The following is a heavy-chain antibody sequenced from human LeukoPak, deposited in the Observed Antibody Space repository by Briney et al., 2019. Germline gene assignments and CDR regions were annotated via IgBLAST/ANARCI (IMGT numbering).Heavy chain of an antibody. CDR3: ARFPAAGPLYFDY. V-gene: IGHV5-51*01. Sequence: GESLKISCKGSGYSFGDYWIGWVRQMPGKGLEWMGIIYPGDSDTRYSPSFQGQVTISADKSISTAYLQWSSLKASDTAMYYCARFPAAGPLYFDYWGQGTLVTVSS. J-gene: IGHJ4*02. CDR1: GYSFGDYW. CDR2: IYPGDSDT. D-gene: IGHD6-13*01.